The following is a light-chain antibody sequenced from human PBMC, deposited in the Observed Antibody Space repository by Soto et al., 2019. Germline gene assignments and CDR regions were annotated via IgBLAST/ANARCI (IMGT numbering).Light chain of an antibody. V-gene: IGKV2-28*01. CDR1: LWVLHSNGNNY. CDR2: LGS. J-gene: IGKJ1*01. CDR3: MQALQTPRT. Sequence: VRTHLRLQGAFPKVGRASSSGRAKLWVLHSNGNNYLEWYLQKPGQSPQLLIYLGSSRATGVPDRFSGSLSGTAFTLKIRRVEAEDVGVYYCMQALQTPRTFGQGTKVDIK.